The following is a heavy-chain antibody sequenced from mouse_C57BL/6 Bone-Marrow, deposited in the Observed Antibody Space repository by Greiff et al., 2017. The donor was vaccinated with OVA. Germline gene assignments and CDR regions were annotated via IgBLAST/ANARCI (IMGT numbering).Heavy chain of an antibody. CDR1: GYTFTSYW. J-gene: IGHJ2*01. CDR3: ARANGSSNLYYFDY. V-gene: IGHV1-69*01. CDR2: IDPSDSYT. Sequence: QVQLQQPGAELVMPGASVKLSCKASGYTFTSYWMHWVKQRPGQGLEWIGEIDPSDSYTNYNQKFKGKSTLTVDKSSSTAYMQLSSLTSEDSAVYYCARANGSSNLYYFDYWGQGTTLTVSS. D-gene: IGHD1-1*01.